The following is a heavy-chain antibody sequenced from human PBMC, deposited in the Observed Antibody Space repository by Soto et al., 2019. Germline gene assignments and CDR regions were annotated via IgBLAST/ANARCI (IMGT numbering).Heavy chain of an antibody. Sequence: QVQLVESGGGVVEPGRSLRLSCAASGFSFSNIGMHWVRQAPGKGLEWVAIISYDGRKTYYADSVKCRFTITRDNSKNPLYPQMNSPRTEDTAIYYCAKDRVESGLVEIDYWGQGTLVTVSS. D-gene: IGHD2-8*02. CDR2: ISYDGRKT. CDR3: AKDRVESGLVEIDY. J-gene: IGHJ4*02. CDR1: GFSFSNIG. V-gene: IGHV3-30*18.